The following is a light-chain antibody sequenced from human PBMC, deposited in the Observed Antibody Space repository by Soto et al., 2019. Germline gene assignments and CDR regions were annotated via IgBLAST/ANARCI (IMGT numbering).Light chain of an antibody. CDR1: QSISSY. Sequence: DIQMTQSPSSLSASVGDRVTITCRASQSISSYLNWYQQKPGKAPKLLIYAASSLQSGVPSRFSGCGAGTDFTLTISSLQPEDFATYYCQQSDSTPITFGQGTRREIK. CDR2: AAS. CDR3: QQSDSTPIT. V-gene: IGKV1-39*01. J-gene: IGKJ5*01.